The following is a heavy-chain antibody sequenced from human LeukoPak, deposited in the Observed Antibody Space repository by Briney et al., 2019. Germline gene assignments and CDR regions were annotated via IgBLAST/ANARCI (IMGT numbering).Heavy chain of an antibody. D-gene: IGHD6-13*01. V-gene: IGHV4-39*07. CDR2: IYYSGST. Sequence: SETLSLTCTVSGGSISSSSYYWGWIRQPPGKGLEWIGSIYYSGSTYYNPSLKSRVTISVDTSKNQFSLKLSSVTAADTAVYYCARGPIDRSSWYSYYFDYWGQGTLVTVSS. CDR3: ARGPIDRSSWYSYYFDY. CDR1: GGSISSSSYY. J-gene: IGHJ4*02.